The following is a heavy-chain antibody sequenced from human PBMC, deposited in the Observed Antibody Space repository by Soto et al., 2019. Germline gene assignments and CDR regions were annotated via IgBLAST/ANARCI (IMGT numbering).Heavy chain of an antibody. CDR2: ISSSSSTI. CDR1: GFTFSSYS. D-gene: IGHD4-17*01. Sequence: EVQLVESGGGLVQPGGSLRLSCAASGFTFSSYSMNWVRQAPGKGLEWVSYISSSSSTIYYADSVKGRFTISRDNAKNSLYLQMNSLRADDTAVYYCARENRYGDYGPGYYYYMDVWGKGTTVTVSS. CDR3: ARENRYGDYGPGYYYYMDV. V-gene: IGHV3-48*01. J-gene: IGHJ6*03.